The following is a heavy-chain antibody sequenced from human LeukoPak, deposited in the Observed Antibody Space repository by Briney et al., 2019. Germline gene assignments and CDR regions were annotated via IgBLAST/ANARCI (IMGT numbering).Heavy chain of an antibody. CDR3: ARGLKWLDHMSDY. CDR2: MNPNSGNT. CDR1: GYTFTSYD. D-gene: IGHD6-19*01. J-gene: IGHJ4*02. V-gene: IGHV1-8*01. Sequence: ASVKVSCKASGYTFTSYDINWVRQATGQGLEWMGWMNPNSGNTGYAQKFQGRVTMTRNTSISTAYMELSSLRSEDTAVYYCARGLKWLDHMSDYWSQGTLVTVSS.